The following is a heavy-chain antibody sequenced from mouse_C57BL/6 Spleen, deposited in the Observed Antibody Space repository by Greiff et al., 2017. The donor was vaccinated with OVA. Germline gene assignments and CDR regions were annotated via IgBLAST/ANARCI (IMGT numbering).Heavy chain of an antibody. CDR2: INPNNGGT. J-gene: IGHJ2*01. CDR3: AGDCDY. Sequence: VQLQQSGPELVKPGASVKISCKASGYTFTDYYMNWVKQSPGKSLEWIGDINPNNGGTSYNQKFKGKATLTVDKSSSTAYMELRSLTSEDSAVYYCAGDCDYWGQGTTVTGSS. V-gene: IGHV1-26*01. CDR1: GYTFTDYY.